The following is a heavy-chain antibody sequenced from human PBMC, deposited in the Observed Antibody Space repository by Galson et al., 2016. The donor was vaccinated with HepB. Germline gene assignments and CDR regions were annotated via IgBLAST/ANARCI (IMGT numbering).Heavy chain of an antibody. V-gene: IGHV3-23*01. CDR3: ARNPGASTWG. D-gene: IGHD6-13*01. Sequence: SLRLSCAASGFTFSSYAMSWVRLAPGKGLEWVSANSGGGGSTYYADSVKGRFTISRDNSKNTLYLQMNSLSAEDTAVYYCARNPGASTWGWGQRTLVTVAS. J-gene: IGHJ4*02. CDR2: NSGGGGST. CDR1: GFTFSSYA.